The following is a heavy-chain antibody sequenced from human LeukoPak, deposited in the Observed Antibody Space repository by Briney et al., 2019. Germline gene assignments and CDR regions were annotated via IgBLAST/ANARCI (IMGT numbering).Heavy chain of an antibody. CDR1: GFTFSSYW. D-gene: IGHD5-24*01. J-gene: IGHJ4*02. CDR3: ARDRGRRRDGYNYPFDY. CDR2: INSDGSST. Sequence: GGSLRLSCAAPGFTFSSYWMHWVRQAPGKGLVWVSRINSDGSSTSYADSVKGRFTISRDNAKNTLYLQMNSLRAEDAAVYYCARDRGRRRDGYNYPFDYWGQGTLVTVSS. V-gene: IGHV3-74*01.